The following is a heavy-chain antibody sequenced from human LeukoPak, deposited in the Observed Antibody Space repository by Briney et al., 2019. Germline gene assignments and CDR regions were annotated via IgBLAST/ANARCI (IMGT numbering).Heavy chain of an antibody. Sequence: GGSLRLSCAASGFTFSSYGMHWVRQAPGKGLEWVAVISYDGSNKYYADSVKGRFTIPRDNSKNTLYLQMNSLRAEDTAVYYCAKPPSRDRQFNYYYYGMDVWGQGTTVTVSS. D-gene: IGHD4-11*01. CDR2: ISYDGSNK. CDR3: AKPPSRDRQFNYYYYGMDV. V-gene: IGHV3-30*18. CDR1: GFTFSSYG. J-gene: IGHJ6*02.